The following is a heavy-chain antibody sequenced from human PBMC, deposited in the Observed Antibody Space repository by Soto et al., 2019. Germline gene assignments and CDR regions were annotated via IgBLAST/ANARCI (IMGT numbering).Heavy chain of an antibody. CDR3: AKTHTSESVRFDP. D-gene: IGHD2-2*01. V-gene: IGHV1-18*04. CDR2: ISPYSGNT. Sequence: QVELVQSGGEIRKPGATVTVSCKTAGYTFSRFGITWLRQAPGQGLEWMGWISPYSGNTKYAQKFQGRVTITSDKSTNTVYMDLRGLRSDDTATYYCAKTHTSESVRFDPWGQGTLVTVSS. CDR1: GYTFSRFG. J-gene: IGHJ5*02.